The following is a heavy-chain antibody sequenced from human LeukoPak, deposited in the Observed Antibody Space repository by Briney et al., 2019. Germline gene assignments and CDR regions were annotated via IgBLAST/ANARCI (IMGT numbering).Heavy chain of an antibody. Sequence: TSETLSLTCTVSGYSISSGYYWGWIRQPPGKGLEWIGSIYHSGSTYYNPSLKSRVTISVDTSKNQFSLKLSSVTAADTAVYYCARDLAYCGGDCYSRGVGYYYYYMDVWGKGTTVTVSS. CDR1: GYSISSGYY. D-gene: IGHD2-21*02. CDR3: ARDLAYCGGDCYSRGVGYYYYYMDV. V-gene: IGHV4-38-2*02. CDR2: IYHSGST. J-gene: IGHJ6*03.